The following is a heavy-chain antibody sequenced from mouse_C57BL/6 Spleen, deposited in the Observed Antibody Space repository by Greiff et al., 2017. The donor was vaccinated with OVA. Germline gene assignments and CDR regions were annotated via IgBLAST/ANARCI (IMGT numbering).Heavy chain of an antibody. CDR2: ISYDGSN. CDR1: GYSITSGYY. Sequence: ESGPGLVKPSQSLSLTCSVTGYSITSGYYWNWIRQFPGNKLEWMGYISYDGSNNYNPSLKNRISITRDTSKNQFFLKLNSVTTEDTATYYCARDDSSGYVDYAMDYWGQGTSVTVSS. CDR3: ARDDSSGYVDYAMDY. J-gene: IGHJ4*01. D-gene: IGHD3-2*02. V-gene: IGHV3-6*01.